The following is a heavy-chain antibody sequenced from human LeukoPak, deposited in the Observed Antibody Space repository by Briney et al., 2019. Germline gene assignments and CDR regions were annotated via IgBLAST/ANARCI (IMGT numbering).Heavy chain of an antibody. V-gene: IGHV3-30*02. Sequence: GGSLRLSCAASGFTFSSYGMHWVRQAPGKGLEWVAFIRYDGSNKYYADSVKGRFTISRDNSKNTLYLQMNSLRAEDTAVYYCTPIGYYDSSGYYSASVDNWGQGTLVTVSS. CDR2: IRYDGSNK. CDR1: GFTFSSYG. D-gene: IGHD3-22*01. J-gene: IGHJ4*02. CDR3: TPIGYYDSSGYYSASVDN.